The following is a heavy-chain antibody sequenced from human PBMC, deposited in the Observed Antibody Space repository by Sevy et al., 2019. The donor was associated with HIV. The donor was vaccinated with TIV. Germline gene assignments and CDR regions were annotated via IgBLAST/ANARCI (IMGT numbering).Heavy chain of an antibody. Sequence: SENLSLTCTVSGGSISSYYWSWIRQPPGKRLEWIGYIYYSGSTNYNSSIKSRFTISVDTSKNQFSLKLRSVTAADTAVYYCARESYDILPGSRGMDVWGQGTTVTVSS. CDR1: GGSISSYY. V-gene: IGHV4-59*01. CDR2: IYYSGST. CDR3: ARESYDILPGSRGMDV. J-gene: IGHJ6*02. D-gene: IGHD3-9*01.